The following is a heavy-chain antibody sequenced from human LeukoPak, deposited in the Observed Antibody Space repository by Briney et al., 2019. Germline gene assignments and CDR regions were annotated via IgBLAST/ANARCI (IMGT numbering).Heavy chain of an antibody. Sequence: GKSLRLSCTASGFTFSNYAMHWVRQAPGKGLEWVSLISSGGTYEYYADSVKGRFTISRDNSKNTLYLQLNSLRAEDTAVYYCARDSTYYYDSGSSGPHYFDNWGQGTLVTVSS. D-gene: IGHD3-10*01. CDR3: ARDSTYYYDSGSSGPHYFDN. CDR1: GFTFSNYA. V-gene: IGHV3-30*01. CDR2: ISSGGTYE. J-gene: IGHJ4*02.